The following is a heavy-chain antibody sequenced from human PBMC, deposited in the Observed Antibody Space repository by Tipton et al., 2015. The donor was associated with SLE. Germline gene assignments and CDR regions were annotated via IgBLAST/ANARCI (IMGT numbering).Heavy chain of an antibody. Sequence: QLVQSGPEVKKPGTSVKVSCKASGYTFTNYGISWVRQAPGQGLEWMGWISAYNGDTNYAQRVQGRVTMTTDTSTSTAYMELRSLRSDDTAVYYCAKDRPGKWEPILPYYFDYWGQGTLVTVSS. CDR1: GYTFTNYG. V-gene: IGHV1-18*04. CDR2: ISAYNGDT. D-gene: IGHD1-26*01. J-gene: IGHJ4*02. CDR3: AKDRPGKWEPILPYYFDY.